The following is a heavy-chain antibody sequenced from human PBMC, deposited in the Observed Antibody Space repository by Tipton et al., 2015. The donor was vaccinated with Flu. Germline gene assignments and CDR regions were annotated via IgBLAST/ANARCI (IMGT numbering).Heavy chain of an antibody. J-gene: IGHJ6*02. D-gene: IGHD5-18*01. Sequence: SLRLSCAASGFTFSTYEMNWVRQAPGKGLEWVSYISRSGSNIYYADSVKGRFTISRDNAKNSLYLQMNSLRAEDTAVYYCARDGGVDTAGTYYGMDVWGQGTTVTVSS. CDR1: GFTFSTYE. V-gene: IGHV3-48*03. CDR3: ARDGGVDTAGTYYGMDV. CDR2: ISRSGSNI.